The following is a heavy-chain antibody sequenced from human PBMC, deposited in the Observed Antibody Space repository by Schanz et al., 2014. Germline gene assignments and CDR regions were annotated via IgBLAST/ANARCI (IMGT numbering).Heavy chain of an antibody. CDR3: ARDQSPYTNSSDVRYFDY. D-gene: IGHD6-6*01. Sequence: VQLVQSGAEVKRPGASVRVSCKASGGTFSSYTISWMRQAPGQGLEWMGKIIPVLNIATYAQRFQGRVSITADTSTNTAYMELSSLTSEDTAVYYCARDQSPYTNSSDVRYFDYWGQGSLVTVSS. CDR1: GGTFSSYT. J-gene: IGHJ4*02. CDR2: IIPVLNIA. V-gene: IGHV1-69*09.